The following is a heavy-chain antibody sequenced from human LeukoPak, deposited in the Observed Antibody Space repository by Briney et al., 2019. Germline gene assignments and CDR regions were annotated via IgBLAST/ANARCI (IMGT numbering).Heavy chain of an antibody. D-gene: IGHD3-22*01. CDR3: AKPGDSSGYSFIDM. CDR2: ITGNGGST. J-gene: IGHJ3*02. CDR1: GFTFSTHL. V-gene: IGHV3-23*01. Sequence: GRSLRLSCAASGFTFSTHLMTWVRQAPGKGLEWASAITGNGGSTSYTDSVKGRFTISRDNSKNTLYLQMNSLRAEDTAVYYCAKPGDSSGYSFIDMWGQGTMVTVSS.